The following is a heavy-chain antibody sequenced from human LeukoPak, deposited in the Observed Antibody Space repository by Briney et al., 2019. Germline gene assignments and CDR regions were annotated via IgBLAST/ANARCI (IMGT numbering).Heavy chain of an antibody. V-gene: IGHV4-34*01. CDR1: GGSFSGYY. Sequence: SETLSLTCAVYGGSFSGYYWSWIRQPPGKELEWIGEINHSGSTNYNPSLKSRVTISVDTSKNQFSLKLSSVTAADTAVYYCARGITIFGVGTRYYYYYMDVWGKGTTVTVSS. J-gene: IGHJ6*03. CDR3: ARGITIFGVGTRYYYYYMDV. CDR2: INHSGST. D-gene: IGHD3-3*01.